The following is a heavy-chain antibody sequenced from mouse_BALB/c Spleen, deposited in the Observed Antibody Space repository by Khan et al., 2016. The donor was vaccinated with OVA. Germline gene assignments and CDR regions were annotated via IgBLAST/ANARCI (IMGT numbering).Heavy chain of an antibody. D-gene: IGHD2-1*01. V-gene: IGHV1S132*01. Sequence: QVQLQQSGAELVKPGASVKLSCKTSGYTFTSYWIQWVKQRPGQGLGWIGQIFPGTGTTYYNENLKGKATLTVETSYNKAYMQFRSLTSEVPAVYFCARGYFGNYEFAYWGQGTLVTVSP. CDR2: IFPGTGTT. CDR3: ARGYFGNYEFAY. J-gene: IGHJ3*01. CDR1: GYTFTSYW.